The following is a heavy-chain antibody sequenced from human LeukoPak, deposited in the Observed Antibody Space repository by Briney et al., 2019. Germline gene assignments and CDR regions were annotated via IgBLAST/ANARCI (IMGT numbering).Heavy chain of an antibody. V-gene: IGHV3-23*01. Sequence: GGSLRLPCAASGFTFSSYRMSWVRQAPGKGLEWVSAISGSVGSTFYPDSVKGRFTISRDNSKNTLYLQMNGLRDEDTAVYYCAKEREVRSGDLFDYWGQGTLVTVSS. D-gene: IGHD3-10*01. J-gene: IGHJ4*02. CDR1: GFTFSSYR. CDR2: ISGSVGST. CDR3: AKEREVRSGDLFDY.